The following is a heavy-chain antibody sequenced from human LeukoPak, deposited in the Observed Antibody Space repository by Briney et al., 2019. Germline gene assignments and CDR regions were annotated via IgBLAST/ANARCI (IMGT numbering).Heavy chain of an antibody. CDR2: IIPILGIA. V-gene: IGHV1-69*04. D-gene: IGHD3-22*01. Sequence: SVKASCKASGGTFSSYAISWVRQAPGQGLEWMGRIIPILGIANYAQKFQGRVTITADKSTSTAYMELSSLRSEDTAVYYCARDSYGVVVITNYYYGMDVWGQGTTVTVSS. J-gene: IGHJ6*02. CDR3: ARDSYGVVVITNYYYGMDV. CDR1: GGTFSSYA.